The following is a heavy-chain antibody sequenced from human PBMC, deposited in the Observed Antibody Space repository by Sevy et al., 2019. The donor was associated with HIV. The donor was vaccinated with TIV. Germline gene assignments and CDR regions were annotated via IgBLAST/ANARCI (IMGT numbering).Heavy chain of an antibody. V-gene: IGHV3-15*01. CDR1: GFTFSNAW. CDR2: IKSKTDGGTT. J-gene: IGHJ4*02. CDR3: TTDNPSYQTYYDILTGRRARGENRDY. Sequence: GGSLRLSCAASGFTFSNAWMSWVRQAPGKGLEWVGRIKSKTDGGTTDYAAPVKGRFTISRDDSKNTLYLQMNSLKTEDTAVYYCTTDNPSYQTYYDILTGRRARGENRDYWGQGTLVTVSS. D-gene: IGHD3-9*01.